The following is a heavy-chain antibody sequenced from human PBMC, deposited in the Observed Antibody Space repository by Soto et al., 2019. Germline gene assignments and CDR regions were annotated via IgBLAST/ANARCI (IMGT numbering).Heavy chain of an antibody. CDR1: GYPFPRYA. V-gene: IGHV1-3*01. CDR3: ARYLVRGVIKNNWFDH. Sequence: GXSVKVSCQASGYPFPRYAMHWVRQAPGQRLEWMGWINAGNGNTKYSQKFQGRVTITRDTSASTAYMELSSLRSEDTAVYYCARYLVRGVIKNNWFDHWGQGTLVTVSS. CDR2: INAGNGNT. D-gene: IGHD3-10*01. J-gene: IGHJ5*02.